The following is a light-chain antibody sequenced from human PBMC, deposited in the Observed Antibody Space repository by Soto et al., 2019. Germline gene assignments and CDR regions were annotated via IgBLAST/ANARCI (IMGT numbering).Light chain of an antibody. CDR1: SSDVGGYNF. CDR3: TSYASTRTFG. V-gene: IGLV2-14*01. Sequence: QSGMTQPASVSGSHGQSITISCTGTSSDVGGYNFVSWYQHHPGKAPELMIYEVSKRPSGVSDRFSGSKSGNTASLTISGLQADDEGDYYCTSYASTRTFGFG. CDR2: EVS. J-gene: IGLJ1*01.